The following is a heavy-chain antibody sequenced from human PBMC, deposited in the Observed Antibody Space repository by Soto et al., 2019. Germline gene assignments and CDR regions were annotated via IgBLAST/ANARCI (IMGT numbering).Heavy chain of an antibody. Sequence: TLSLTCTVSGGSISGGGYYWSWIRQHPGKGLEWIGYIYYSGSTYYNPSLKSRVTISVDTSKNQFSLKLSSVTAADTAVYYCGKTLRYCTNGVCYYYFDYWGQGTLVTVSS. CDR1: GGSISGGGYY. D-gene: IGHD2-8*01. CDR2: IYYSGST. V-gene: IGHV4-31*03. CDR3: GKTLRYCTNGVCYYYFDY. J-gene: IGHJ4*02.